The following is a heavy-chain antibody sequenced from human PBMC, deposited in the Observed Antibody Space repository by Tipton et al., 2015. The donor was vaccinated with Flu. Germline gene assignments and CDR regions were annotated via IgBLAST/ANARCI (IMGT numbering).Heavy chain of an antibody. J-gene: IGHJ4*02. D-gene: IGHD3-10*01. CDR2: IYTSGTT. V-gene: IGHV4-4*07. CDR3: ARGSGSGTYVIFDY. Sequence: TLSLTCSVSGGSISYYYWNWIRQPAGKGLEWIGRIYTSGTTNYNPSLKSRVTMSLDTSKDRFSLKLSSVTAADTAVYDCARGSGSGTYVIFDYWGQGTLVTVSS. CDR1: GGSISYYY.